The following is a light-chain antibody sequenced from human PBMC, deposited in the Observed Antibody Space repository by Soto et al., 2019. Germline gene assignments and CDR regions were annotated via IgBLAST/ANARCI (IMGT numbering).Light chain of an antibody. CDR1: QSIARW. J-gene: IGKJ4*02. V-gene: IGKV1-5*01. Sequence: DIQMTQSPSTLSASVGDTVTVTCRASQSIARWLAWYQQKPGKAPKLLIFDASTLEHGVPARFSGSRSGAEFSLTISSLHPDDFATYYCQQYYSYWTFGEGTKVEIK. CDR2: DAS. CDR3: QQYYSYWT.